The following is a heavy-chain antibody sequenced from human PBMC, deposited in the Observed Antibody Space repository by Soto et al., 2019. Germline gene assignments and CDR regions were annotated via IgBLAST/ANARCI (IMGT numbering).Heavy chain of an antibody. V-gene: IGHV3-23*01. CDR1: GFTFSSYA. Sequence: PGGSLRLSCAASGFTFSSYAMSRVRQATGKGLEWVSAISGSGGSTYYADSVKGRFTISRDNSKNTLYLQMNSLRAEDTAVYYCAKVVKDTAMVTLFFNYWGQGTLVTVSS. CDR2: ISGSGGST. D-gene: IGHD5-18*01. J-gene: IGHJ4*02. CDR3: AKVVKDTAMVTLFFNY.